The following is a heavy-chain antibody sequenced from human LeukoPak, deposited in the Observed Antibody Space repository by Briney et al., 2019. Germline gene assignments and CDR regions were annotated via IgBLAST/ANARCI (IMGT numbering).Heavy chain of an antibody. V-gene: IGHV3-7*05. J-gene: IGHJ4*02. CDR2: IKQDESEK. CDR1: GFTLSNYW. CDR3: ARDQGLLVVAGRFGY. Sequence: GGSLRLTCTASGFTLSNYWMSWVRQTPEKGLEWVANIKQDESEKVYVDSVKGRFTISRDNAKSSLYLQMSGLRADDTAVYYCARDQGLLVVAGRFGYWGQGTLVTVSS. D-gene: IGHD6-19*01.